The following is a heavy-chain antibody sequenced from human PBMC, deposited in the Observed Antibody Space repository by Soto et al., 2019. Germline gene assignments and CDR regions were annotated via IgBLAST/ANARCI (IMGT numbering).Heavy chain of an antibody. J-gene: IGHJ4*02. Sequence: GGSLRLSCAASGFTFDDYTMHWVRQAPGKGLEWVSLISWDGGSTYYADSVKGRFTISRDNSKNSLYLQMNSLKTEDTALYYCAKDPAPHSSSWSTFDYWGQGTLVVVSS. CDR2: ISWDGGST. D-gene: IGHD6-13*01. CDR1: GFTFDDYT. CDR3: AKDPAPHSSSWSTFDY. V-gene: IGHV3-43*01.